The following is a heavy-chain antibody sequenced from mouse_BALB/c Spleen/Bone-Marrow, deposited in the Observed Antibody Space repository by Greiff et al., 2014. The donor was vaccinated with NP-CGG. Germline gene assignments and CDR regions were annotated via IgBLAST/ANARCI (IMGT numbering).Heavy chain of an antibody. J-gene: IGHJ4*01. CDR3: TRAGNYGNYYAMDY. CDR1: GYTFTSYW. Sequence: QVQLQQPGAELVRPGASVKLSCKASGYTFTSYWINWVKQRPGQGLEWIGTIYPSDSYTNYNQKFKDKATLTVDKSSSAAYMQLSSPTSEESAVYFCTRAGNYGNYYAMDYWGQGTSVTVSS. CDR2: IYPSDSYT. V-gene: IGHV1-69*02. D-gene: IGHD2-1*01.